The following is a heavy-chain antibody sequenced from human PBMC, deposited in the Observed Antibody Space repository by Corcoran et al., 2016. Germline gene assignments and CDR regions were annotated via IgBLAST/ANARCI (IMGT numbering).Heavy chain of an antibody. V-gene: IGHV1-69*06. J-gene: IGHJ4*02. D-gene: IGHD3-3*01. CDR3: GMVLGYWSGYPTDFDY. CDR1: GGTFSSYA. Sequence: QVQLVQSGAEVKKPGSSVKVSCKASGGTFSSYAISWVRQAPGQGLEWMGGIIPIFGSANYAQKFQGRVTITADKSTSAAYMELSSLTSEDAAVECSGMVLGYWSGYPTDFDYRGQGTLVTCSS. CDR2: IIPIFGSA.